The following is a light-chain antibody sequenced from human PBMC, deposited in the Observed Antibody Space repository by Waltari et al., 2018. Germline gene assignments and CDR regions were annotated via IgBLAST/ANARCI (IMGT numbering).Light chain of an antibody. V-gene: IGKV3-15*01. CDR1: QSVGND. Sequence: EIVMTQSPATLSVSPGERATLPCRASQSVGNDLAWYHQAPGQAPRLLIYGASSRATGVPARFSGSGSGTEFTLTITSLQSGDFGIYFCQQYKEWPPWTFGQGTRMDTK. CDR3: QQYKEWPPWT. CDR2: GAS. J-gene: IGKJ1*01.